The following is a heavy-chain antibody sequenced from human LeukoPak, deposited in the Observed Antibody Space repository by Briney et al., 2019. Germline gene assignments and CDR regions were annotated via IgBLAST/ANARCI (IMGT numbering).Heavy chain of an antibody. Sequence: SETLSLTCTVSGGSISRSYWSWIRQPPGKGLEWIGYIYDSGSTNYNPSLKSRVTISVDTSKNQFSLKLSSVTAADTAVYYCARVSPHSIAATSRYYFDYWGQGTLVTVSS. CDR1: GGSISRSY. CDR3: ARVSPHSIAATSRYYFDY. D-gene: IGHD6-13*01. V-gene: IGHV4-59*01. CDR2: IYDSGST. J-gene: IGHJ4*02.